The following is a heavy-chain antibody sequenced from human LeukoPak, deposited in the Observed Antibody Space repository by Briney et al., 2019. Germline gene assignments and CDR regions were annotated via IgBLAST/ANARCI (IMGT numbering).Heavy chain of an antibody. CDR2: IYYSESP. Sequence: PSQTLSLTCTVSGGSLSSGDYYWSWIPQPPGKGLEGIGHIYYSESPYDNPVLKSRVNISVDTSKNQFSLKLSSVTAADAAVYYCARELEYCSSTSCHKAFDIWGQGTMVTVSS. J-gene: IGHJ3*02. D-gene: IGHD2-2*01. CDR1: GGSLSSGDYY. CDR3: ARELEYCSSTSCHKAFDI. V-gene: IGHV4-30-4*01.